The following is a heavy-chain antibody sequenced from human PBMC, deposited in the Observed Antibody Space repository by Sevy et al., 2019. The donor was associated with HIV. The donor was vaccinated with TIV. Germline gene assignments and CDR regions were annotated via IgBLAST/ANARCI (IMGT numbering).Heavy chain of an antibody. D-gene: IGHD6-19*01. CDR1: GYTFTSYY. Sequence: ASVKVSCKASGYTFTSYYMHWVRQAPGQGLEWMGIINPSGGSTSCAQKFQGRVTMTRDTSTSTVYMELSSLRSEDTAVYYCAREGIAVAGTGGPFDYWGQGTLVTVSS. CDR2: INPSGGST. J-gene: IGHJ4*02. V-gene: IGHV1-46*03. CDR3: AREGIAVAGTGGPFDY.